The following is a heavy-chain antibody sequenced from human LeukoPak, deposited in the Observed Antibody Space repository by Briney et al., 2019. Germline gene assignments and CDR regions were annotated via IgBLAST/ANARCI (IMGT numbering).Heavy chain of an antibody. J-gene: IGHJ6*02. CDR2: ISYDGSNK. V-gene: IGHV3-30-3*01. CDR1: GFTFSSYA. CDR3: ARASTRVTIFGVVIVGPDV. D-gene: IGHD3-3*01. Sequence: PGRSLRLSCAASGFTFSSYAMHWARQAPGKGLEWVAVISYDGSNKYYADSVKGRFTISRDNSKNTLYLQMNSLRAEDTAVYYCARASTRVTIFGVVIVGPDVWGQGTTVTVSS.